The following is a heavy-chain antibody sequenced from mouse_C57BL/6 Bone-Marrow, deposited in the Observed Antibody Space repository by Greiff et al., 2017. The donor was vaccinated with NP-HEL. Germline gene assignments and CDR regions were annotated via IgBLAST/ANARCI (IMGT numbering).Heavy chain of an antibody. J-gene: IGHJ2*01. Sequence: QVQLKESGAELVMPGASVKLSCKASGYTFTSYWMHWVKQRPGQGLEWIGEIDPSDSYTNYNQKFKGKSTLTVDKSSSTAYMQLSSLTSEDSAVYYCARSPLGSSHDYWGQGTTLTVSS. V-gene: IGHV1-69*01. CDR3: ARSPLGSSHDY. D-gene: IGHD1-1*01. CDR1: GYTFTSYW. CDR2: IDPSDSYT.